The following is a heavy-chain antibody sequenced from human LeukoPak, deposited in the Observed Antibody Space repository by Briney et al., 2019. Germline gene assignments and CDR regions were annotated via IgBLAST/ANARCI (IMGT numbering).Heavy chain of an antibody. J-gene: IGHJ4*02. CDR2: IYYGGST. Sequence: PSETLSLTCTVSGGSISSYYWSWIRQPPGKGLEWIGYIYYGGSTNYNPSLKSRVTISVDTSKNQFSLKLSSVTAADTAVYYCARMVDYDYVWGSYRSSPLFDYWGQGTLVTVSS. CDR1: GGSISSYY. D-gene: IGHD3-16*02. V-gene: IGHV4-59*01. CDR3: ARMVDYDYVWGSYRSSPLFDY.